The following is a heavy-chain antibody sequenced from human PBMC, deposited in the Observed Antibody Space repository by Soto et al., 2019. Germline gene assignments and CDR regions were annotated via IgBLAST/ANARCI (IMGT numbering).Heavy chain of an antibody. CDR3: ARGVSAGVDY. V-gene: IGHV1-8*01. CDR1: GYSFTSLD. CDR2: MEPSTGRT. Sequence: ASVKVSCKASGYSFTSLDINWVRQTAGQGLEWMGWMEPSTGRTGYAQKFQGRVTMTRDASINTAYMELTTLTSDDTALYYCARGVSAGVDYWGEGTLVTVSS. J-gene: IGHJ4*02. D-gene: IGHD1-26*01.